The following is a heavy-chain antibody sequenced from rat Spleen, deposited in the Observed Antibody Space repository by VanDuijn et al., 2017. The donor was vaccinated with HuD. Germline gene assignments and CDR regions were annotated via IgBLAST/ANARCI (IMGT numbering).Heavy chain of an antibody. CDR3: ARRGSLGY. J-gene: IGHJ2*01. CDR2: ISYDGLNT. Sequence: EVQLVESDGGLVQPGRSLKLSCAASGFTFSDYYMAWVRQAPAKELEWVATISYDGLNTYYRDSVKGRFTISRDNAKSTLSLQMDSLRSEDTATYYCARRGSLGYWGQGVMVTVSS. V-gene: IGHV5-29*01. CDR1: GFTFSDYY. D-gene: IGHD5-1*01.